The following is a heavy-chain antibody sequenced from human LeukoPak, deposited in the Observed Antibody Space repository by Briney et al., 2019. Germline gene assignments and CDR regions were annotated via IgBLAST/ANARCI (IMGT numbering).Heavy chain of an antibody. CDR2: IYYSGNT. J-gene: IGHJ4*02. CDR3: ARERLAARPGHFDY. D-gene: IGHD6-6*01. CDR1: GGPMNTYY. Sequence: SETLSLTCNVSGGPMNTYYWNWIRQPSGKGLEWIGFIYYSGNTKYNPSLSSRVTISIDTSRNHFSLRLSSVTPADTAKYYCARERLAARPGHFDYWGQGTLVAVSS. V-gene: IGHV4-59*01.